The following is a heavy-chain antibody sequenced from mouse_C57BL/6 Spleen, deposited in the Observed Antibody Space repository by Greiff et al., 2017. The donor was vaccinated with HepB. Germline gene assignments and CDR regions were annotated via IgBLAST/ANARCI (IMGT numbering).Heavy chain of an antibody. CDR2: INPNYGTT. CDR3: ARSDDYDAYYYAMDY. J-gene: IGHJ4*01. V-gene: IGHV1-39*01. Sequence: QLQESGPELVKPGASVKISCKASGYSFTDYNMNWVKQSNGKSLEWIGVINPNYGTTSYNQKFKGKATLTVDQSSSTAYMQLNSLTSEDSAVYYCARSDDYDAYYYAMDYWGQGTSVTVSS. CDR1: GYSFTDYN. D-gene: IGHD2-4*01.